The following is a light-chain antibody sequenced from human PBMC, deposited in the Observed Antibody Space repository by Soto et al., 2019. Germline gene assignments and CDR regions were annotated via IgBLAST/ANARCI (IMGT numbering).Light chain of an antibody. CDR1: QSIDRW. CDR3: QQYSKYPWT. V-gene: IGKV1-5*03. CDR2: KAS. Sequence: DIQVTQSPSTLSASVGDRVTISCRASQSIDRWLAWYQQKPGKAPKLLMYKASILQSGIPSRVSGSGSGTEFPQSISRLQPYYVESYYYQQYSKYPWTFGQWTQVEI. J-gene: IGKJ1*01.